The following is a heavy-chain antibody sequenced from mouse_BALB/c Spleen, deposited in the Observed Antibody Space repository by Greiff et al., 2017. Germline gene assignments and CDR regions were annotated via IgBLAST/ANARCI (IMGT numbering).Heavy chain of an antibody. CDR1: GYSITSGYY. J-gene: IGHJ3*01. CDR3: ARGGYDGDYLGY. V-gene: IGHV3-6*02. D-gene: IGHD2-3*01. CDR2: ISYGGSN. Sequence: EVKLQESGPGLVKPSQSLSLTCSVTGYSITSGYYWNWIRQFPGNKLEWMGYISYGGSNNYNPSLKNRISITRDTSKNQFFLKLNSVTTEDTATYYCARGGYDGDYLGYWGQGTLVTVSA.